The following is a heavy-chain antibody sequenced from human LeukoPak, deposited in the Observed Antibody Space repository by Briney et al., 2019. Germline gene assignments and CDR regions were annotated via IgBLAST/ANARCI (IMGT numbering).Heavy chain of an antibody. Sequence: PGGSLRLSCAASGFTFRGYEMNWVRQAPGKGLEWVSYISSGGSTIYYADSVKGRFTISRDNAKNSLYLQMNSLRAEDTAVYYCASGNDLIAAAGSLFDYWGQGTLVTVSS. CDR3: ASGNDLIAAAGSLFDY. CDR1: GFTFRGYE. V-gene: IGHV3-48*03. CDR2: ISSGGSTI. J-gene: IGHJ4*02. D-gene: IGHD6-13*01.